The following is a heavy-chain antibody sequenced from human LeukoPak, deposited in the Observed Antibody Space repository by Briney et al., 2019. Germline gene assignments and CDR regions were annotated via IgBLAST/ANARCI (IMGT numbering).Heavy chain of an antibody. CDR1: GESFSGYY. CDR2: INHSGST. D-gene: IGHD6-19*01. V-gene: IGHV4-34*01. J-gene: IGHJ4*02. CDR3: ARGSLAVGYY. Sequence: SETLSLTCAVYGESFSGYYWSWIRQPPGKGLEWIGEINHSGSTNYNPSLKSRVTISVDTSKNQFSLKLSSVTAADTAVYYYARGSLAVGYYWGQGTLVTVSS.